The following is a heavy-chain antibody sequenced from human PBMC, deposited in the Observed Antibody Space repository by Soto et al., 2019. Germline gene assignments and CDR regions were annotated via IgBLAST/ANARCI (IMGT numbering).Heavy chain of an antibody. D-gene: IGHD3-22*01. J-gene: IGHJ4*02. CDR3: ASYDRSCNTTFDY. CDR2: IYHSGST. V-gene: IGHV4-30-2*01. Sequence: PSVPMSVTWAVAGGSISSGGCCWSRKRQPPGKGLEWIGYIYHSGSTYYNPSLKSRVTISVDRSKNQFSLKLSSVTAADTAVYYCASYDRSCNTTFDYWGQGTLVT. CDR1: GGSISSGGCC.